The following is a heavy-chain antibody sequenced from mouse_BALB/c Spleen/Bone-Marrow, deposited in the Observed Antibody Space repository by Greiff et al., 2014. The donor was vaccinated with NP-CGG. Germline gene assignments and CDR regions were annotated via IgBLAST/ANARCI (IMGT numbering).Heavy chain of an antibody. J-gene: IGHJ3*01. Sequence: QVQLQQSGPELAKPGASVKMSCRASGYTFTSYWMNRVKQRPVQGLEWIGYINPTGGYTEYNQKFKDKATLTTDKSSSTAYMQLSSLTSEDSAVYYCTTGGNDWFAYWGQGTLVTVSA. V-gene: IGHV1-7*01. D-gene: IGHD2-1*01. CDR2: INPTGGYT. CDR1: GYTFTSYW. CDR3: TTGGNDWFAY.